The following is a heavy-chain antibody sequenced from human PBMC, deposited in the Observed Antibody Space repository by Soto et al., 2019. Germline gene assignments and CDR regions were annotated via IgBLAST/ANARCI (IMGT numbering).Heavy chain of an antibody. CDR3: ARVGPWVPYYYDGSPYTFENWFDP. J-gene: IGHJ5*02. Sequence: PSETLSLTCTLSGGSVRAPDWWNWVRQSPDKGLEWIAEVHISGHSNYNPSLRSRVSVSIDSSKNQFYLNLNSVTAADTAIYYCARVGPWVPYYYDGSPYTFENWFDPWGQGTLVTVSS. CDR1: GGSVRAPDW. CDR2: VHISGHS. V-gene: IGHV4-4*02. D-gene: IGHD3-22*01.